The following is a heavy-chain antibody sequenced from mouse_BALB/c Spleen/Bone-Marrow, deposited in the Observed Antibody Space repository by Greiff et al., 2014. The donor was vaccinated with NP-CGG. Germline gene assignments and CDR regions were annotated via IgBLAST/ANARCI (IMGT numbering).Heavy chain of an antibody. V-gene: IGHV2-9*02. CDR1: GFSLTSYG. Sequence: VKLVESGPGLVAPSQSLSITCTVSGFSLTSYGVHWVRQPPGKGLEWLGVIWAGGSTNYNSALMSRLSISKDNSKSQVFLKMNSLQTVDTAMYYCARVYLWYFDVWGAGTTVTASS. CDR2: IWAGGST. CDR3: ARVYLWYFDV. D-gene: IGHD2-3*01. J-gene: IGHJ1*01.